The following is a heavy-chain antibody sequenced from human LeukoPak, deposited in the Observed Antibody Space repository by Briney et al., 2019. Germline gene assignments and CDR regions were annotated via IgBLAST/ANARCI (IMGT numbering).Heavy chain of an antibody. CDR3: ARFDTLVVAATD. V-gene: IGHV4-4*07. CDR2: IYTSGST. D-gene: IGHD2-15*01. J-gene: IGHJ4*02. Sequence: SETLSLTCTVSGGSISSYYWSWIRQPAGKGLGWIGRIYTSGSTNYNPSLKSRVTMSVDTSKNQFSLKLSSVTAADTAVYYCARFDTLVVAATDWGQGTLVTVSS. CDR1: GGSISSYY.